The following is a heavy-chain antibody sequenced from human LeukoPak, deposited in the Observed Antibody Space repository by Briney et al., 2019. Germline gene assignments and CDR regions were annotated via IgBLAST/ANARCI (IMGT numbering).Heavy chain of an antibody. CDR2: ISISSNYI. CDR1: GFTFSKYS. CDR3: ARDLWLAQHTYYYYYMDV. V-gene: IGHV3-21*01. Sequence: GGSLRLSCAASGFTFSKYSMNWVRQAPGKGLEWVSSISISSNYIYYTDSVKGRCTISRDNGKNSLYLQMNSLRAEDTAVYYCARDLWLAQHTYYYYYMDVWGKGTTVTVSS. J-gene: IGHJ6*03. D-gene: IGHD6-19*01.